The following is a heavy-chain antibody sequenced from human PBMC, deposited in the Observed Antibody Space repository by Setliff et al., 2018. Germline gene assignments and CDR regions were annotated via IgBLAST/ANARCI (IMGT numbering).Heavy chain of an antibody. CDR2: IHHSGKD. CDR3: ARAHTWSLPNDNSGYPGWFDP. D-gene: IGHD3-22*01. Sequence: NPSETLSLTCAVSGFSISSGYYWGWIRQPPGKGLEWIVNIHHSGKDYYNPSLKSRVTMSVDTSKNHVSLKLSSVTAADTAVYYCARAHTWSLPNDNSGYPGWFDPWGQGTLVTVSS. CDR1: GFSISSGYY. V-gene: IGHV4-38-2*01. J-gene: IGHJ5*02.